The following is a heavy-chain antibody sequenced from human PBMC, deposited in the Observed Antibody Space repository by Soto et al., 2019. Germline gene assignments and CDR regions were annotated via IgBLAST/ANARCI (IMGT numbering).Heavy chain of an antibody. Sequence: ASVKVSCKASGGTFSSYAISWVRQAPGQGLEWMGGIIPIFGTANYAQKFQGRVTITADESTSTAYMELSSLRSEDTAVYYCARAPYRRDYYYYYGMDVWGQGTKVTVSS. CDR1: GGTFSSYA. V-gene: IGHV1-69*13. CDR3: ARAPYRRDYYYYYGMDV. D-gene: IGHD3-16*01. J-gene: IGHJ6*02. CDR2: IIPIFGTA.